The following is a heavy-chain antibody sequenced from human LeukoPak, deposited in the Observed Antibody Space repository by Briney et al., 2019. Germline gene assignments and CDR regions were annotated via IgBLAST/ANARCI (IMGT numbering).Heavy chain of an antibody. CDR2: IHANNGGT. CDR3: ARAHSAYSYDY. CDR1: GYTFTRYY. D-gene: IGHD3-22*01. J-gene: IGHJ4*02. V-gene: IGHV1-2*02. Sequence: GASVKLSCKASGYTFTRYYMHWVRQAPGHGLEWMGWIHANNGGTVYAQKFQGRVTMTRDTSISTAYMELSRLRSDDTAVYYCARAHSAYSYDYWGQGTLVLVSS.